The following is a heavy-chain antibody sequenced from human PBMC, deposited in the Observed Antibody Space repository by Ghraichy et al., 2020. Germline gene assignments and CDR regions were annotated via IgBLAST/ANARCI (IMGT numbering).Heavy chain of an antibody. CDR1: GFTFSSYA. CDR2: ISGSGGST. CDR3: AKDISYYGSGSWYY. Sequence: GGSLRLSCAASGFTFSSYAMSWVRQAPGKGLEWVSAISGSGGSTYYADSVKGRFTISRDNSKNTLYLQMNSLRAEDTAVYYCAKDISYYGSGSWYYWGQGTLVTVSS. J-gene: IGHJ4*02. D-gene: IGHD3-10*01. V-gene: IGHV3-23*01.